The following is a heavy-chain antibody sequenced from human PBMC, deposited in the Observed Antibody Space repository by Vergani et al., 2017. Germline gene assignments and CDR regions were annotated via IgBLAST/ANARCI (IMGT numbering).Heavy chain of an antibody. V-gene: IGHV3-33*01. Sequence: QVPLVESGGGVVQPGRSPRLSCAASGFTFNQYGMHWVRQAPGKGLEWVAVTWYDGNNKQYADSVKGRFTISRDNSKSTMYLQMNSLRDEDTGVYYCARDLRLLYNRFDPWGQGTLVTVSS. J-gene: IGHJ5*02. D-gene: IGHD1-14*01. CDR2: TWYDGNNK. CDR1: GFTFNQYG. CDR3: ARDLRLLYNRFDP.